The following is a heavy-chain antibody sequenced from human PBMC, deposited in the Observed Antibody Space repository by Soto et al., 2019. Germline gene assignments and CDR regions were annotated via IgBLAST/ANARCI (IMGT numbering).Heavy chain of an antibody. CDR2: ISWDGGST. D-gene: IGHD3-16*02. CDR1: GFTFDDYT. J-gene: IGHJ6*02. V-gene: IGHV3-43*01. CDR3: AKDISSETTYYGMDV. Sequence: QPVGSLRLSCAASGFTFDDYTMHWVRQAPGKGLEWVSLISWDGGSTYYADSVKGRFTISRDNSKNSLYLQMNSLRTEDTALYYCAKDISSETTYYGMDVWGQGTKVTVSS.